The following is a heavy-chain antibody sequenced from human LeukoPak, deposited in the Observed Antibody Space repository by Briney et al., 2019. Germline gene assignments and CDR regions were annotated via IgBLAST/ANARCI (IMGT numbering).Heavy chain of an antibody. Sequence: GGSLRLSCEVSGLIFNNCAIHWVRQTPGKGLKWVAVISYDGSNKYYGDFVKGRFTVSRHNSKNTLYLQMDSLTPDDTGIYYCATYEGLNDHPDKWGQGTLVTVSS. CDR3: ATYEGLNDHPDK. D-gene: IGHD1-1*01. V-gene: IGHV3-30*04. J-gene: IGHJ4*02. CDR1: GLIFNNCA. CDR2: ISYDGSNK.